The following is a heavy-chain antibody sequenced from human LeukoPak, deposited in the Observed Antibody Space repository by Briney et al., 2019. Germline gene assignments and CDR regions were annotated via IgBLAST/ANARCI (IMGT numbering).Heavy chain of an antibody. Sequence: GGSLRLSCSASGFTFSSYGMHWVRQAPGQGLEYVSGISNKGGSTYYADSVKGRFTISRDNSKNTLHLQMSSLRADDTAVYYCVKSGTWADFDSWGQGTLVTVSS. V-gene: IGHV3-64D*09. D-gene: IGHD1-26*01. CDR2: ISNKGGST. J-gene: IGHJ4*02. CDR1: GFTFSSYG. CDR3: VKSGTWADFDS.